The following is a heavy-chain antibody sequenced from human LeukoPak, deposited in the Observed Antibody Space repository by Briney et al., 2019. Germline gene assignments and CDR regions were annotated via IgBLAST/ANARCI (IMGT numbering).Heavy chain of an antibody. CDR3: SGTSYVWGSYRSPDF. CDR1: GFTFGDYA. D-gene: IGHD3-16*02. J-gene: IGHJ4*02. V-gene: IGHV3-49*04. Sequence: PGGSLRLSCTTSGFTFGDYAMSWVRQAPGKGLEWVGFIRTKAYGGTPEYAASVKGRFTISRDDFKSIAYLQVNSLKTEDTAVYFCSGTSYVWGSYRSPDFWGQGTLVTVSS. CDR2: IRTKAYGGTP.